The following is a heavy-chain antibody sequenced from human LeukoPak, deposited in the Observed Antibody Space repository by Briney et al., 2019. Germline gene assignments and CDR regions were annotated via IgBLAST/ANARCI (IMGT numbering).Heavy chain of an antibody. Sequence: PGGSLRLSCAASGFTFNSYSMNWVRQAPGKGLEWLSSISRSSTYIYYVDSVEGRFTSSRDNAKSSLFLQMNSLRAEDTAVYYCARESMAVGASYFHYWGQGTLVTVSS. J-gene: IGHJ4*02. D-gene: IGHD2-15*01. V-gene: IGHV3-21*01. CDR2: ISRSSTYI. CDR3: ARESMAVGASYFHY. CDR1: GFTFNSYS.